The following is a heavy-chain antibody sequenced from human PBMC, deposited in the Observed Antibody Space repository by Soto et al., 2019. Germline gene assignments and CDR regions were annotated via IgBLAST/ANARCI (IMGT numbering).Heavy chain of an antibody. V-gene: IGHV3-15*01. CDR2: IKSKTDGGTT. J-gene: IGHJ4*02. CDR3: TTVSYCSTTICSFYFDY. Sequence: VGSLRLSCAASGFTFSNAWMSWVRQAPGKGLEWVGRIKSKTDGGTTDFAAPVKGRFTISRDDSKNTLYLQMNSLKTEDTAVYYCTTVSYCSTTICSFYFDYWGRGTLVTVSS. D-gene: IGHD2-2*01. CDR1: GFTFSNAW.